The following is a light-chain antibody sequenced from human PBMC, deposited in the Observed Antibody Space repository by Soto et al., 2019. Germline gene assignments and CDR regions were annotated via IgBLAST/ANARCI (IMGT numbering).Light chain of an antibody. CDR1: SSDVGSYNL. J-gene: IGLJ2*01. Sequence: QSALTQPASVSGSPGQSITISCTGTSSDVGSYNLVSWYQQHPGKAPKLMIYEVSKRPSGVSNRFSGSKSGNTASLTISGLQAEDEADYYCCSYAGSSGGVFGGGTKVTVL. CDR3: CSYAGSSGGV. V-gene: IGLV2-23*02. CDR2: EVS.